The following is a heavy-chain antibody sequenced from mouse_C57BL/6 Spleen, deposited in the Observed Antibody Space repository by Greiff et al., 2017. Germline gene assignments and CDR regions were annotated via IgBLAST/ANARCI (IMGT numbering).Heavy chain of an antibody. CDR2: IYPGSGST. J-gene: IGHJ2*01. D-gene: IGHD1-1*01. CDR1: GYTFTSYW. CDR3: ARKEGLITTVVDFDY. V-gene: IGHV1-55*01. Sequence: VQLQQPGAELVKPGASVKMSCKASGYTFTSYWITWVKQRPGQGLEWIGDIYPGSGSTNYNEKFKSKATLTVDTSSSTAYMQLSSLTSEDSAVYYCARKEGLITTVVDFDYWGQGTTLTVSS.